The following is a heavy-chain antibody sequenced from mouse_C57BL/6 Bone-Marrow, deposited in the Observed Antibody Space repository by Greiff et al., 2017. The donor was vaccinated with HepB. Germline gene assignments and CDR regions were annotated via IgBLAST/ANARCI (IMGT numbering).Heavy chain of an antibody. V-gene: IGHV1-69*01. CDR1: GYTFTSYW. CDR2: IDPSDSYT. D-gene: IGHD2-3*01. CDR3: ARGDGYYRFAY. J-gene: IGHJ3*01. Sequence: QVQLQQPGAELVMPGASVKLSCKASGYTFTSYWMHWVKQRPGQGLEWIGEIDPSDSYTNYNQKFKGKSTLTVYKSSSTAYMQLSSLTAEDSAVYYCARGDGYYRFAYWGQGTLVTVSA.